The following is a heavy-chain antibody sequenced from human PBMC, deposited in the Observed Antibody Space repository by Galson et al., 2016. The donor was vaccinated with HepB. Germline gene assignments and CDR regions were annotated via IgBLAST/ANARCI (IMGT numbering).Heavy chain of an antibody. CDR3: ARGSCSGSSRFRFYFYMDL. CDR1: GFAFRTYS. V-gene: IGHV3-21*01. Sequence: SLRLSCAASGFAFRTYSMNWVRRTPGKGLEWVAYITGTDYYTYYADAIKDRFTISRDNPRTLLHLQMNCMRVDDSAISDCARGSCSGSSRFRFYFYMDLWGKGTTVTVSS. CDR2: ITGTDYYT. J-gene: IGHJ6*03. D-gene: IGHD3-10*02.